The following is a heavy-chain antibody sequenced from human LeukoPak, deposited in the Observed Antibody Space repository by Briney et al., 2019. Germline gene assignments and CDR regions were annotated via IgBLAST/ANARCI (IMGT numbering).Heavy chain of an antibody. Sequence: GASVKVSCKASGYTFTGYYMHWVRQAPGQGLEWMGWINPNSGGTNYAQRFQGRVTMTRDTSISTAYMELSRLRSDDTAVYYCARANYYDSSGYRSPYGMDVWGQGTTVTVSS. V-gene: IGHV1-2*02. J-gene: IGHJ6*02. CDR1: GYTFTGYY. CDR2: INPNSGGT. CDR3: ARANYYDSSGYRSPYGMDV. D-gene: IGHD3-22*01.